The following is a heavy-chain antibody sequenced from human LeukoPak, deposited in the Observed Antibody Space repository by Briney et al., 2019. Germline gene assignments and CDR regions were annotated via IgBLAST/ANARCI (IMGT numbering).Heavy chain of an antibody. V-gene: IGHV1-8*01. J-gene: IGHJ3*02. CDR3: ARARTTNTYYDILTGYYNVPAFDI. Sequence: GASVKVSCKASGYTFTRYDINWVRQATGQGVEGMGWMNPNSGNTGYAQKFQGRVTITRKTDISTAYMEMRRLRSKDTAVYYCARARTTNTYYDILTGYYNVPAFDIWGQGTMVTVSS. CDR1: GYTFTRYD. CDR2: MNPNSGNT. D-gene: IGHD3-9*01.